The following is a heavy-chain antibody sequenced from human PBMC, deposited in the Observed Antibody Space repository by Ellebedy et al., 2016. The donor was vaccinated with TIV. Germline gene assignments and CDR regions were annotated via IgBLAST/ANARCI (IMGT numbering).Heavy chain of an antibody. CDR2: ISSDGSNK. D-gene: IGHD3-10*01. CDR3: ARGGSSGSSDY. V-gene: IGHV3-30*03. J-gene: IGHJ4*02. CDR1: GFTFTSHV. Sequence: GQSLKISXVASGFTFTSHVIYWVRQAPGKGLEWVAVISSDGSNKYYADSVKGRFTISRDNSKNTLYLQMNRLRTDDMAVYYCARGGSSGSSDYWGQGTLVTVSS.